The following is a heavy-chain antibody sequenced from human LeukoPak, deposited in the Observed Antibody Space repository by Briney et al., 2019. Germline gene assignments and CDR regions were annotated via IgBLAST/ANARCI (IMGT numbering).Heavy chain of an antibody. V-gene: IGHV7-4-1*02. CDR3: ARDGCSSGCPHDY. Sequence: ASVKVSCKTSGYTFTSNGMNWVRQAPGQGLEWMGWINTNNGNPTYAQDFTGRFVFSLDTSVSTAYLQISSLKAEDSAVYYCARDGCSSGCPHDYWGQGTLVIVSS. CDR1: GYTFTSNG. D-gene: IGHD6-19*01. J-gene: IGHJ4*02. CDR2: INTNNGNP.